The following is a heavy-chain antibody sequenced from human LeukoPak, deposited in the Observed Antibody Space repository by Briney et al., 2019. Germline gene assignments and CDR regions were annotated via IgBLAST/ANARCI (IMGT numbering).Heavy chain of an antibody. CDR2: INPNSGGT. J-gene: IGHJ4*02. Sequence: ASVKVSCKASGYTFTGYYMHWVRQAPGQGLEWMGWINPNSGGTNYAQKFQGRVTMTRDTSISTAYMELSRLRSDDTAVYYCARSYYCGGDCYPLDYWGQGTLVTVSS. D-gene: IGHD2-21*02. CDR1: GYTFTGYY. CDR3: ARSYYCGGDCYPLDY. V-gene: IGHV1-2*02.